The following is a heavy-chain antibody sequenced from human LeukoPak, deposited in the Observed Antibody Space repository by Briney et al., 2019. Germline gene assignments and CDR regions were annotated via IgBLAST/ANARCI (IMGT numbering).Heavy chain of an antibody. CDR1: GGSISSGSYY. V-gene: IGHV4-61*02. CDR2: IYTSGST. CDR3: AGGLVTPLYNWFDP. J-gene: IGHJ5*02. D-gene: IGHD3-9*01. Sequence: SQTLSLICTVSGGSISSGSYYWSWIRQPAGKGLEWIGRIYTSGSTNYNPSLKSRVTISVDTSKNQFSLKLSSVTAADTAVYYCAGGLVTPLYNWFDPWGQGTLVTVSS.